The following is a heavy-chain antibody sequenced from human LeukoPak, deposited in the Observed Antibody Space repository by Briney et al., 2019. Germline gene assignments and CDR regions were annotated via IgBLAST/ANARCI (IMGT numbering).Heavy chain of an antibody. CDR1: GFTFSSHG. CDR3: AKDLRYGSLWFDP. V-gene: IGHV3-33*06. D-gene: IGHD1-1*01. J-gene: IGHJ5*02. Sequence: GGSLRLSCAASGFTFSSHGMQWVRQAPGKGLEWVALIWYDGSRTNYVDSVMGRFTISRDSSKNTLYLQMDNLRVEDTAVYFCAKDLRYGSLWFDPWGQGTLVTVSS. CDR2: IWYDGSRT.